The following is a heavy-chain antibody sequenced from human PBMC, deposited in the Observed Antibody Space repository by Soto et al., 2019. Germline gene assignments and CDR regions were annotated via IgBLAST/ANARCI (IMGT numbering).Heavy chain of an antibody. V-gene: IGHV4-34*01. D-gene: IGHD3-10*01. CDR2: INHSGSA. J-gene: IGHJ6*02. CDR3: ATGGGGRNYYSYGMDV. CDR1: GGPFGGYY. Sequence: QVQLQQWGAGLLRPSETLSITCAISGGPFGGYYWSGIRQPPGKGLEWIGEINHSGSATYHPSRTSRFTISLDRSNRQFSLKMNSVTAADTAVYYCATGGGGRNYYSYGMDVWGRGTTVTVSS.